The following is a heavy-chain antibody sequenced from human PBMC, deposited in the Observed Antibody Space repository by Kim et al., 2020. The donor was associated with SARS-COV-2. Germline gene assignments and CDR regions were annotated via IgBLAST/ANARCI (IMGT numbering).Heavy chain of an antibody. D-gene: IGHD2-2*01. CDR2: ISAYNGNT. Sequence: ASVKVSCKASGYTFTSYGISWVRQAPGQGLEWMGWISAYNGNTNYAQKLQGRVTMTTDTSTSTAYMELRSLRSDDTAVYYCARDRGIGYCSSTSCYVSDYWGQGTLVTVSS. CDR1: GYTFTSYG. CDR3: ARDRGIGYCSSTSCYVSDY. V-gene: IGHV1-18*04. J-gene: IGHJ4*02.